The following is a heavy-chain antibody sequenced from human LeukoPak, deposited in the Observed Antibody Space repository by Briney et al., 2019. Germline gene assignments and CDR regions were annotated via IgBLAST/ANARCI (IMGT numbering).Heavy chain of an antibody. Sequence: PSETLSLTCTVSGGSISTTTYHWGWIRQPPGKGLEWIGSISYSGSTYYSPSLKSRVTISVDTSKNHLSLSLSSVTAADTAVYYCTRDSYISRWYYYWGQGTLVTVSS. CDR1: GGSISTTTYH. J-gene: IGHJ4*02. CDR3: TRDSYISRWYYY. V-gene: IGHV4-39*02. D-gene: IGHD6-13*01. CDR2: ISYSGST.